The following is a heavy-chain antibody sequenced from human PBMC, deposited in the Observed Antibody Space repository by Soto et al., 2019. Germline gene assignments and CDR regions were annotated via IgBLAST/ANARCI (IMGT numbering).Heavy chain of an antibody. Sequence: GSVKVSCKASGYTFTSYGISWVRQAPGQGLEWMGWISAYNGNTNYAQKLQGRVTMTTDTSTSTAYMELRSLRSDDTAVYYCARAPRYCSSTSCYNFDYWGQGTLVTVSS. CDR1: GYTFTSYG. D-gene: IGHD2-2*02. CDR2: ISAYNGNT. J-gene: IGHJ4*02. V-gene: IGHV1-18*01. CDR3: ARAPRYCSSTSCYNFDY.